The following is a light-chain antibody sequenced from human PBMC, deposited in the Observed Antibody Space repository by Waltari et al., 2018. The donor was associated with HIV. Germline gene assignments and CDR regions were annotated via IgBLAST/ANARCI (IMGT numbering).Light chain of an antibody. CDR1: NIGYKS. CDR2: SDK. Sequence: SYELTQPLLVSVALGQTARITCGGTNIGYKSVHWYQQKTGQAPVLVIYSDKYRPSGIPERFSGSKSGNSATLTITGAQAGDEADYYCQVWDTSTVFGGGTKLTVL. J-gene: IGLJ2*01. V-gene: IGLV3-9*02. CDR3: QVWDTSTV.